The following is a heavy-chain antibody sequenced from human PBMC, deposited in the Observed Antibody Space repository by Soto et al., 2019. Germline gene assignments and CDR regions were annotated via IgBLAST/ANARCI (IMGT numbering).Heavy chain of an antibody. D-gene: IGHD5-18*01. V-gene: IGHV1-69*13. CDR2: IIPIFGTA. CDR1: GGTYSIYA. CDR3: ARRYGSCFDY. J-gene: IGHJ4*02. Sequence: ASVKVSCTASGGTYSIYAISWVRQAPGQGLEWMGGIIPIFGTANYAQKFQGRVTITADESTSTAYMELSSLRSEDTAVYYCARRYGSCFDYWGQGTLVTVSS.